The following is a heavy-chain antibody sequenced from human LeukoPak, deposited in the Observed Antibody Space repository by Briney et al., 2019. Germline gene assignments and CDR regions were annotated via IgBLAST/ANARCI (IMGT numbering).Heavy chain of an antibody. CDR2: ISSGSSTI. D-gene: IGHD3-10*01. CDR3: AREGKVGVITTRASDY. Sequence: SGGSLRLSCAASGFTFSTYTMNWVRQAPGKGLEWVAYISSGSSTIYYADSVRGRFTISRDNAKNSLYLQMNGLRAEDTAVYYCAREGKVGVITTRASDYWGQGTLVTVSS. J-gene: IGHJ4*02. CDR1: GFTFSTYT. V-gene: IGHV3-48*04.